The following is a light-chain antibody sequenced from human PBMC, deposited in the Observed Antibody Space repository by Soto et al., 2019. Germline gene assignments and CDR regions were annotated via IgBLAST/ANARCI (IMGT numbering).Light chain of an antibody. Sequence: QSALTQPASVSGSPGQSITISCTGTSSDVGGYNYVSWYQQHPDKAPKLMIYEVNNRPSGVSNRFSGSKSVNTASLTISGLQAEDEADYYCTSYTSNSTLVFGGGTKVTVL. J-gene: IGLJ2*01. CDR1: SSDVGGYNY. V-gene: IGLV2-14*01. CDR3: TSYTSNSTLV. CDR2: EVN.